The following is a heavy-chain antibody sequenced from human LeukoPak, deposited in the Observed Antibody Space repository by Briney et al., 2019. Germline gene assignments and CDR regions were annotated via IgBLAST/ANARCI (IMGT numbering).Heavy chain of an antibody. V-gene: IGHV3-48*03. CDR1: GFTLSSYE. CDR3: ARDPNPTTITTTSGY. CDR2: ISSSGSTK. J-gene: IGHJ4*02. Sequence: PGGSLRLSCAASGFTLSSYEMNGVRQAPGKGLEWVSYISSSGSTKDYADSVKGRFTISRDNAKNSLYLQMNSLRAEDTGIYYCARDPNPTTITTTSGYWGQGTLVTVSS. D-gene: IGHD4-11*01.